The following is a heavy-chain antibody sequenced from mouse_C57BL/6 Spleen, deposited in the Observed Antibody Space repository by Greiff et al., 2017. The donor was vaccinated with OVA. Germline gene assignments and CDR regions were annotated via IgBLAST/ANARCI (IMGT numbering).Heavy chain of an antibody. CDR1: GFTFSDYG. D-gene: IGHD2-3*01. Sequence: EVQLLESGGGLVKPGGSLKLSCAASGFTFSDYGMHWVRQAPEKGLEWVAYISRGSSTIYYADTVKGRFTISRDNAKNTLFLQMTSLRSEDTAMYYCARTYDGYYGYFDVWGTGTTVTVSS. CDR2: ISRGSSTI. J-gene: IGHJ1*03. V-gene: IGHV5-17*01. CDR3: ARTYDGYYGYFDV.